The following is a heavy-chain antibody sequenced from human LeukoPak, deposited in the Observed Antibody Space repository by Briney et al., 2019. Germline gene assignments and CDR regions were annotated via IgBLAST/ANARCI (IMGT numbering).Heavy chain of an antibody. V-gene: IGHV4-59*01. Sequence: SETLSLTCTVSGGSISNYYWSWIRQPPGKGLEWIGYIYYSGNTNYNPSLKSRVTISVDTSKNQFSLKLSSVTAADTAVYYCARHAKSGSYDYWGQGTLVTVSS. CDR1: GGSISNYY. J-gene: IGHJ4*02. D-gene: IGHD1-26*01. CDR2: IYYSGNT. CDR3: ARHAKSGSYDY.